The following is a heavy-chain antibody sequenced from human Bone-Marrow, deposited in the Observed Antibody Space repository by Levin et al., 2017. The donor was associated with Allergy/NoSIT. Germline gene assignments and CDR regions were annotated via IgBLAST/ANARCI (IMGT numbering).Heavy chain of an antibody. CDR1: GGSFSGYY. J-gene: IGHJ5*02. Sequence: ESLKISCAVYGGSFSGYYWSWIRQPPGKGLEWIGEINHSGSTNYNPSLKSRVTISVDTSKNQFSLKLSSVTAADTAVYYCARGSGIAAAGTSWFDPWGQGTLVTVSS. CDR3: ARGSGIAAAGTSWFDP. V-gene: IGHV4-34*01. D-gene: IGHD6-13*01. CDR2: INHSGST.